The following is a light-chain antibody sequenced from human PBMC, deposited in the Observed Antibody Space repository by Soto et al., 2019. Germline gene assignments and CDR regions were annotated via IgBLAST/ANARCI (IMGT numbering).Light chain of an antibody. CDR2: ETS. J-gene: IGLJ1*01. CDR3: LLFYSGPFV. V-gene: IGLV7-46*01. Sequence: QAVVTQEPSLTVSPGGTVTLTCGSSTGPVTSGHSPYWFQQKPGQAPRLLIYETSNRHSWTPAWFSGSLLGGEAALTLSGAQPEDEAEYYCLLFYSGPFVFGTGTKVTVL. CDR1: TGPVTSGHS.